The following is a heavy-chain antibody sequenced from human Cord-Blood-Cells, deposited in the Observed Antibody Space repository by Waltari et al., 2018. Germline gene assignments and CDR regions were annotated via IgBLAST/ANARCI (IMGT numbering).Heavy chain of an antibody. Sequence: QVQLVQSGAEVKKPGASVKVSCTASGYTFTGYYMPWVRPAPGQGLEWMGWINPNSGGTNYAQKFQGRVTMTRDTSISTAYMELSRLRSDDTAVYYCARESWVSGSYYFDYWGQGTLVTVSS. V-gene: IGHV1-2*02. CDR1: GYTFTGYY. CDR2: INPNSGGT. CDR3: ARESWVSGSYYFDY. J-gene: IGHJ4*02. D-gene: IGHD1-26*01.